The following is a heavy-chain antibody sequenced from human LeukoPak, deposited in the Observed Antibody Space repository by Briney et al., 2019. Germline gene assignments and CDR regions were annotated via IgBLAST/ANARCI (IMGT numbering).Heavy chain of an antibody. V-gene: IGHV4-59*12. Sequence: SETLSLTCTVSGGSISSYYWSWIRQPPGKGLEWIGYIYYSGSTNYKPSLKSRVTVSVDTSKNQFSLKLSSVTAADTAVYYCARGTRGYSYGPRWFGSVVFDYWGQGTLVTVSS. J-gene: IGHJ4*02. CDR2: IYYSGST. D-gene: IGHD5-18*01. CDR1: GGSISSYY. CDR3: ARGTRGYSYGPRWFGSVVFDY.